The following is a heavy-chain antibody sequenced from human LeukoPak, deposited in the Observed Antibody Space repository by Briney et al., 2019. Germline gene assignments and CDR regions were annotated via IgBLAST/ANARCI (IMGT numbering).Heavy chain of an antibody. J-gene: IGHJ4*02. Sequence: GGSLRLSCKASGFTFSSYGFHWVRQAPGKGLERMAFIRKDAGITYSADSAKSRVSISRDISKNTLYLQMNSLRAEDTAVYYCARVRLGEISGWYIFDDWGQGTLVTVSS. D-gene: IGHD6-19*01. CDR1: GFTFSSYG. CDR2: IRKDAGIT. CDR3: ARVRLGEISGWYIFDD. V-gene: IGHV3-30*02.